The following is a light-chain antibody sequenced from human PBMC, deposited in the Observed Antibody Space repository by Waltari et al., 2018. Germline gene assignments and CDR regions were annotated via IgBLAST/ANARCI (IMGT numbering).Light chain of an antibody. J-gene: IGLJ3*02. CDR1: SSEIGGYNY. V-gene: IGLV2-14*01. CDR2: DGS. CDR3: GSYTSSSTSV. Sequence: QPALTQHASVSGSPGQSTTIPCTGTSSEIGGYNYVSWYQQYPGKVPKLMTYDGSNRPGVVSDRFSCSTSGNTASLTTSGLQAEDEGDYCSGSYTSSSTSVFGGGTKLTVL.